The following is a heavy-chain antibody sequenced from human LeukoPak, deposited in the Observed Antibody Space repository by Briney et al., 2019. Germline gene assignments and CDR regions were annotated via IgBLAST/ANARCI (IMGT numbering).Heavy chain of an antibody. CDR2: ISSSGSTI. CDR3: AKDNRWGRGYYSLDY. J-gene: IGHJ4*02. CDR1: GFTFSSYS. V-gene: IGHV3-48*04. Sequence: GGSLRLSCAASGFTFSSYSMNWVRQAPGKGLEWVSYISSSGSTIYADSVKGRFTISRDNAKNSLYLQMNSLRAEDTAVYYCAKDNRWGRGYYSLDYWGQGTLVTVSS. D-gene: IGHD3-22*01.